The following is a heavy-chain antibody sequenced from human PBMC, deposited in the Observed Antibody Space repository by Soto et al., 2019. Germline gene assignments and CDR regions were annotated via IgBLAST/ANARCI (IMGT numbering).Heavy chain of an antibody. CDR3: ARVPMVRAIFDY. CDR2: INHSGST. Sequence: QVQLQQWGAGLWKPSETLSLTCAVYGGSCSGYYWSWIRQPPGKGLEWIGEINHSGSTNYNPSLKSRVTISVDTSKNQFSLKLSSVTAADTAVYYCARVPMVRAIFDYWGQGTLVTVSS. CDR1: GGSCSGYY. D-gene: IGHD3-10*01. V-gene: IGHV4-34*01. J-gene: IGHJ4*02.